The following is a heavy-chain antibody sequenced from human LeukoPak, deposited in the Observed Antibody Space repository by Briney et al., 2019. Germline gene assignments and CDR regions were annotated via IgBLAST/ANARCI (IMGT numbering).Heavy chain of an antibody. J-gene: IGHJ4*02. CDR3: ARDRGWDFPRTPNYFDY. V-gene: IGHV3-21*01. CDR2: ISSSSSYI. D-gene: IGHD1-26*01. CDR1: GFTFSRYW. Sequence: GGSLRLSCAASGFTFSRYWMSWVRQAPGKGLEWVSSISSSSSYIYYADSVKGRFTISRDNAKNSLYLQMNSLRAEDTAVYYCARDRGWDFPRTPNYFDYWGQGTLVTVSS.